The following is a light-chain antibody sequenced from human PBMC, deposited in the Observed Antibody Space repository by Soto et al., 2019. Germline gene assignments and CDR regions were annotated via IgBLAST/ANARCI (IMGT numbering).Light chain of an antibody. CDR3: QQSYSTLQRT. Sequence: DIQMTQSPSSLSASVGDRVTITCRASQSISSYLNWYQQKPGKAPKLLIYAASSWQSGVPSRFSGSGSGTDFTLTISSLQPEDFATYYCQQSYSTLQRTFGQGTKVEIK. V-gene: IGKV1-39*01. J-gene: IGKJ1*01. CDR1: QSISSY. CDR2: AAS.